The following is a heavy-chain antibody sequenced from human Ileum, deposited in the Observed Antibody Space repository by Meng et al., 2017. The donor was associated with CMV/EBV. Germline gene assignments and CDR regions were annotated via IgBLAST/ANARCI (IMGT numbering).Heavy chain of an antibody. V-gene: IGHV1-46*01. CDR2: IHPSDGST. CDR1: SSF. Sequence: SSFIHWVRQAPGQGLEWMGIIHPSDGSTIYAQKFQGRVTMTRDTSTSTVYMELSSLRSEDTAVYYCAREPPTITATSHVNYFGMDVWGQGTTVTVSS. D-gene: IGHD1-20*01. CDR3: AREPPTITATSHVNYFGMDV. J-gene: IGHJ6*02.